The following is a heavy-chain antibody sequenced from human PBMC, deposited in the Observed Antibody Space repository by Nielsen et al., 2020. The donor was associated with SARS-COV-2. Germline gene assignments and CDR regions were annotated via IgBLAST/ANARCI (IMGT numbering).Heavy chain of an antibody. Sequence: GESLKISCAASGFTFSDYYMSWIRQAPGKGLEWVSYISSSSSYTNYADSVKGRFTISRDNAKNSLYLQMNSLRTEDTAVYYCARVVNGFDPWGQGTLVTVSS. D-gene: IGHD3-10*01. V-gene: IGHV3-11*06. CDR2: ISSSSSYT. CDR3: ARVVNGFDP. CDR1: GFTFSDYY. J-gene: IGHJ5*02.